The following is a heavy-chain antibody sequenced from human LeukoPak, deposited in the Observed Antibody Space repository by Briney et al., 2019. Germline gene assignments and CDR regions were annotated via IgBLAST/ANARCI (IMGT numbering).Heavy chain of an antibody. J-gene: IGHJ4*02. CDR1: GFNFSIYS. Sequence: GGSLRLSCTASGFNFSIYSMNWVRQAPGKGLEWISSISRNNLMYYGESVKGRFTISRDNAKNSLYLQMNSLRAEDTAVYYCARAARESYCGGDCYSDYWGQGTLVTVSS. D-gene: IGHD2-21*02. CDR3: ARAARESYCGGDCYSDY. CDR2: ISRNNLM. V-gene: IGHV3-69-1*01.